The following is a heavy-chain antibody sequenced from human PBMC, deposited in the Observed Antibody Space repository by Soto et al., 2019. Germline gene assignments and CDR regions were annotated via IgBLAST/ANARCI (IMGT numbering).Heavy chain of an antibody. V-gene: IGHV3-48*01. Sequence: GGSLRLSCAASGFPFSSYSLNWVRQAPGKGLQWVAYISPSGSTTYYADSVRGRFTISRDNAQDSLSLQLNSLRVEDTAVYYCARVLLLFGEGIAEPHMDVWGKGTAVTVSS. CDR3: ARVLLLFGEGIAEPHMDV. CDR2: ISPSGSTT. D-gene: IGHD3-10*02. CDR1: GFPFSSYS. J-gene: IGHJ6*03.